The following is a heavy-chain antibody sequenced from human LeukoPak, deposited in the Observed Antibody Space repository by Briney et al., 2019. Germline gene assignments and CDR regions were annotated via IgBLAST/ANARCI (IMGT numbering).Heavy chain of an antibody. J-gene: IGHJ3*01. CDR2: ISWNSGSI. CDR1: GFTFDDYA. CDR3: ASAPGPYDFWSGYLPD. D-gene: IGHD3-3*01. V-gene: IGHV3-9*01. Sequence: GGSLRLSCAASGFTFDDYAMHWVRQAPGKGLEWVSGISWNSGSIGYADSVKGRFTISRDNSKNTLYLQMNSLRAEDTAVYYCASAPGPYDFWSGYLPDWGQGTMVTVSS.